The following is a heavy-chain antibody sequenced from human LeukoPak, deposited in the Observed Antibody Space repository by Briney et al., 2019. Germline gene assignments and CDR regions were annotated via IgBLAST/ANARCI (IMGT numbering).Heavy chain of an antibody. CDR3: PKDYDDIVVVVAGYYYHYGMDV. CDR1: GFTFSSYG. J-gene: IGHJ6*02. V-gene: IGHV3-30*18. Sequence: GRSLRLSCAASGFTFSSYGKHWVRQAPGKGLEWVAVISYDGSNKYYADSVKGRFTISRDNSKNTLYLQMNSLRAEDTAVYYCPKDYDDIVVVVAGYYYHYGMDVWGQGTTVTVSS. D-gene: IGHD2-15*01. CDR2: ISYDGSNK.